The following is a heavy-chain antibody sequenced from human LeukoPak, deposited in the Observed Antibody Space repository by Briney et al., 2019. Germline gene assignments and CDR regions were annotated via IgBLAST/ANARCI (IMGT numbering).Heavy chain of an antibody. J-gene: IGHJ4*02. CDR3: ALHSSGWYYFDY. V-gene: IGHV1-8*03. Sequence: ASVKVSCKASGYTFTSYDINWVRQATGQGLEWMGWMNPNSGNTGYAQKFQGRVTITRNTSISTAYMELSSLRSEDTAVYYCALHSSGWYYFDYWGQGTLVTVSS. D-gene: IGHD6-19*01. CDR1: GYTFTSYD. CDR2: MNPNSGNT.